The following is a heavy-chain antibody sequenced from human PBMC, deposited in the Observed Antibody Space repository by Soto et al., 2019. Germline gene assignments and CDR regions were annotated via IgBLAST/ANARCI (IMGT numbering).Heavy chain of an antibody. J-gene: IGHJ4*02. V-gene: IGHV1-46*01. CDR2: INPSGGST. D-gene: IGHD3-3*01. Sequence: ASVKVSCKASGYTFTSYYMHWVRQAPGQGLEWMGIINPSGGSTSYAQKFQGRVTMTRDTSTSTVYMELSSLRSEDTAVYYCAREFGDGYNQGDLDYWGQGTLVTVSP. CDR3: AREFGDGYNQGDLDY. CDR1: GYTFTSYY.